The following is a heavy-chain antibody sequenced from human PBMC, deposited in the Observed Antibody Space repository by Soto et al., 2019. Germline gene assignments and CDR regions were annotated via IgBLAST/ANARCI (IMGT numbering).Heavy chain of an antibody. V-gene: IGHV4-59*01. CDR3: ARYDFVAYYFDL. CDR2: MIYRRTA. J-gene: IGHJ4*02. CDR1: GPSITSYY. D-gene: IGHD3-3*01. Sequence: SGTLSLTCSVSGPSITSYYWSWIRRPPGKGLEWIGYMIYRRTANYNPSLKSRVTISVETSKNQFSLNLSSVSTADTAMYFCARYDFVAYYFDLWGPGTLVTVSS.